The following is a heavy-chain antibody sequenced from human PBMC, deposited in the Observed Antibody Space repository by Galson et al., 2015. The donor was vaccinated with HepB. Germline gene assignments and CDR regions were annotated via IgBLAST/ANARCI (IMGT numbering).Heavy chain of an antibody. D-gene: IGHD5-18*01. CDR3: ARAPGYSYGYSRFDY. CDR2: INTNTGNP. CDR1: GYTFTSYA. V-gene: IGHV7-4-1*02. Sequence: SVKVSCKASGYTFTSYAMYWVRQAPGQGLEWMGWINTNTGNPTYAQDFTGRFVFSLDTSVSTVYVQINSLKAEDTAVYYCARAPGYSYGYSRFDYWGQGTLLTVSS. J-gene: IGHJ4*02.